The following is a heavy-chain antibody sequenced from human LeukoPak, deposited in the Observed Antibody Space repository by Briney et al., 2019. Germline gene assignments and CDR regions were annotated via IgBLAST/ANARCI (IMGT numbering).Heavy chain of an antibody. Sequence: SQTLSLTCTVSGGSISGSGYYWSWIRQPPGKGLEWIGYIYHTGSTYYNPSLASRVTISVDRSKNQFSLRLTSVTAADPAVFYCARGGVGPTTNWFDPWGQGTLVTVSS. CDR2: IYHTGST. D-gene: IGHD1-26*01. J-gene: IGHJ5*02. CDR3: ARGGVGPTTNWFDP. V-gene: IGHV4-30-2*01. CDR1: GGSISGSGYY.